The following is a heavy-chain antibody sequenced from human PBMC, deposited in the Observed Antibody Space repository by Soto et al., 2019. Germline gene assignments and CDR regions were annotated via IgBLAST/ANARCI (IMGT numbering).Heavy chain of an antibody. Sequence: SVKVSCKASGGTFSSYAISWVRQAPGQGLEWMGGIIPIFGTANYAQKFQGRVTITADESTSTAYMELSSLRSEDTAVYYCARGLSHSSDWLIWFDPWGQGTLVTVSS. V-gene: IGHV1-69*13. J-gene: IGHJ5*02. CDR2: IIPIFGTA. D-gene: IGHD6-19*01. CDR3: ARGLSHSSDWLIWFDP. CDR1: GGTFSSYA.